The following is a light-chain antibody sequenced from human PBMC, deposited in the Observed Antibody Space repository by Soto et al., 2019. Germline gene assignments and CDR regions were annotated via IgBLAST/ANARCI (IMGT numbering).Light chain of an antibody. J-gene: IGKJ5*01. CDR1: QGISRR. V-gene: IGKV1D-12*01. CDR2: AAS. Sequence: DIQMTQSPSSLSASVGDRVTITCRASQGISRRLVGYQQKPGKAPKVLIYAASTLQGGVPSRFSGSGSGTDFTLTISSLQPEDFATYYCQQANSFPVSFGRGTRLENK. CDR3: QQANSFPVS.